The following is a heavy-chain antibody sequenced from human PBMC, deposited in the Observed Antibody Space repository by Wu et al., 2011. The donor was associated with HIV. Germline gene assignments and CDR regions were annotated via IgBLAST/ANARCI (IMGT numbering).Heavy chain of an antibody. CDR3: ARDGRTGYYYYGMGR. V-gene: IGHV1-18*01. Sequence: QVQLVQSGAEVKKPGASVKVSCKASGYTFSNYRISWVRQAPGRGLEWMGWISAYNGDTNYAQKLQGRVTMTTDTSSTTAYMELRSLRSDDTAVYYCARDGRTGYYYYGMGRRGAEGTDGHRLL. CDR1: GYTFSNYR. J-gene: IGHJ6*01. D-gene: IGHD1-14*01. CDR2: ISAYNGDT.